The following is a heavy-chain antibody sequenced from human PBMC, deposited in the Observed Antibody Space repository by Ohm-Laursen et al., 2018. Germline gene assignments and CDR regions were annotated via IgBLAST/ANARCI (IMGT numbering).Heavy chain of an antibody. CDR2: IYSSENT. J-gene: IGHJ5*02. V-gene: IGHV4-4*07. CDR3: ARGPNYYDSRWFDP. CDR1: GGSISSYH. Sequence: SDTLSLTCTVSGGSISSYHWSWIRQPAGKGLEWIGRIYSSENTNYSPSLKSRVTMSVDTSKNQFSLKLNSVTAADTAVYYCARGPNYYDSRWFDPWGQGTLVTVSS. D-gene: IGHD3-22*01.